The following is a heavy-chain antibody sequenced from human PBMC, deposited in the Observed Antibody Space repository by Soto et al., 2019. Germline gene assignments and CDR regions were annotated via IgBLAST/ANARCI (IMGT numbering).Heavy chain of an antibody. V-gene: IGHV1-18*01. Sequence: ASVKVSCKASGYTFTSYGISWVRQAPGQGLEWMGWISAYNGNTNYAQKLQGRVTMTTDTSTSTAYMELRSLRSDDTAVYYCARVTLAAVPPHRIYYYYYYMDVWGKGTTVTVSS. J-gene: IGHJ6*03. D-gene: IGHD6-13*01. CDR2: ISAYNGNT. CDR3: ARVTLAAVPPHRIYYYYYYMDV. CDR1: GYTFTSYG.